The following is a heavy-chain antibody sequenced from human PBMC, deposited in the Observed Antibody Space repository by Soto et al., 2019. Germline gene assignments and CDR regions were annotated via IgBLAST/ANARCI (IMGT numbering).Heavy chain of an antibody. J-gene: IGHJ1*01. CDR3: AKDVHYDIVTGIEYFDH. V-gene: IGHV3-23*01. Sequence: EVQLLESGGGLVQPGGSLKLSCAVSGFTFSSYAMSWVRQAPGKGLEWVSGISGTGRVTNYAESVKGRFTISRDNPKNTLYLAMKSLRAQDTAVYYSAKDVHYDIVTGIEYFDHWGQGTLVTVSS. CDR2: ISGTGRVT. CDR1: GFTFSSYA. D-gene: IGHD3-9*01.